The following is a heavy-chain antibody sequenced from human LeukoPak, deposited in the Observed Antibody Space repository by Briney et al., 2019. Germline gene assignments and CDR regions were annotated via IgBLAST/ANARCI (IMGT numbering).Heavy chain of an antibody. J-gene: IGHJ4*02. D-gene: IGHD6-19*01. Sequence: GGSLRLSCAASGFTVSSKYMSWVRQAPGKGLEWVSVIYSGGSTYYADSVKGRFTISRDNSKNTLYLQMNSLRAEDTAVYYCAKDSVGVAGPDYWGQGTLVTVSS. CDR2: IYSGGST. CDR3: AKDSVGVAGPDY. CDR1: GFTVSSKY. V-gene: IGHV3-53*01.